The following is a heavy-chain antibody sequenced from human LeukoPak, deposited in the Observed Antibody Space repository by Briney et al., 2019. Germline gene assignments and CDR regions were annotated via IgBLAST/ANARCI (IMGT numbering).Heavy chain of an antibody. V-gene: IGHV4-34*01. Sequence: SETLSLTCAVYGGSFSGYYWSWIRQPPGKGLEWIGEINHSGSTNYNPSLKSRATISVDTSKNQFSLKLSSVTAADTAVYYCAITGDYYGSGSYYNPSYYYYYGMDVWGQGTTVTVSS. J-gene: IGHJ6*02. CDR1: GGSFSGYY. D-gene: IGHD3-10*01. CDR3: AITGDYYGSGSYYNPSYYYYYGMDV. CDR2: INHSGST.